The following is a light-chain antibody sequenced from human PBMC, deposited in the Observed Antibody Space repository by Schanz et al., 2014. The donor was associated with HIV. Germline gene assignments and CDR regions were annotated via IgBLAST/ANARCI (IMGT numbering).Light chain of an antibody. CDR2: KAS. CDR3: QQYNTHSPVYT. CDR1: QSVSSW. J-gene: IGKJ2*01. Sequence: DIQMTQSPSTLSAFVGDRVTITCRASQSVSSWMAWYQQKPGKAPKLLIYKASKLQSGVSSRFSGSGSGKEFTLTISSLQPEDSATYYCQQYNTHSPVYTFGQGTRLEIK. V-gene: IGKV1-5*03.